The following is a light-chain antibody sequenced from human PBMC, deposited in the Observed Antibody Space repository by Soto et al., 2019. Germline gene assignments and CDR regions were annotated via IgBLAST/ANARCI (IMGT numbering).Light chain of an antibody. Sequence: QSVLTQPPSVSGAPGQRVTISCTGSSSNIGAGYDVHWYQQLPGTAPKLLIYGNNNRPSGVPDRFSGSKSGTSASLAITGLQAEDEPDYYCQSYDSSPSAYVFGTGTKVTV. CDR1: SSNIGAGYD. V-gene: IGLV1-40*01. CDR2: GNN. CDR3: QSYDSSPSAYV. J-gene: IGLJ1*01.